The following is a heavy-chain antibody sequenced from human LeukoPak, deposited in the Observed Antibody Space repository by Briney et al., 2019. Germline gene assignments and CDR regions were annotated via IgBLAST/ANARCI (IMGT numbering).Heavy chain of an antibody. CDR2: IYPGDSDT. V-gene: IGHV5-51*01. J-gene: IGHJ3*02. D-gene: IGHD3-22*01. CDR1: GYSFTSYW. Sequence: GESLKISCKGSGYSFTSYWIGWVRPMPGKGLEWMGIIYPGDSDTRYSPSFQGQVTISADKSISTAYLQWSSLKTSDTAMYYCASDDSSGYYGYAFDIWGQGTMVTVSS. CDR3: ASDDSSGYYGYAFDI.